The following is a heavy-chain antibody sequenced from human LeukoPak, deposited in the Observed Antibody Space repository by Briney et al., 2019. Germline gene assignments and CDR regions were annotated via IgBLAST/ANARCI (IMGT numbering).Heavy chain of an antibody. D-gene: IGHD3/OR15-3a*01. J-gene: IGHJ6*02. CDR2: IYSGGST. CDR3: ARDQGTGYYSYGMDV. V-gene: IGHV3-66*01. Sequence: GGSLRLSCAASGFTVSSNYMSWVRQAPGKGLEWVSVIYSGGSTYYADSVKGRFTISRDNSKNTLYLQMNNLRAEDTAVYYCARDQGTGYYSYGMDVWGQGTTVTVSS. CDR1: GFTVSSNY.